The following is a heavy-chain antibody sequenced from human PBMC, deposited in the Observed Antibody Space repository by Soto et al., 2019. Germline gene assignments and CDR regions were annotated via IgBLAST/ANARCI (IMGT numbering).Heavy chain of an antibody. Sequence: ASVKVSCKASGYTFTSHDINWVRQATGQGLEWMGWMNPNSDNTGYAQKFQGRVTMTRNTSISTAYMELSSLRSEDTAVYYCARGEYSGYDKEVFDYWGQGTLVTVSS. D-gene: IGHD5-12*01. CDR2: MNPNSDNT. V-gene: IGHV1-8*01. J-gene: IGHJ4*02. CDR1: GYTFTSHD. CDR3: ARGEYSGYDKEVFDY.